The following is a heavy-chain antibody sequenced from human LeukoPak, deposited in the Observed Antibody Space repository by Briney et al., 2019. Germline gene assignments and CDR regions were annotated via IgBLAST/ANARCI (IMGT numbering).Heavy chain of an antibody. CDR1: GGTFSSYA. J-gene: IGHJ4*02. CDR3: AREPGSGFDY. CDR2: IIPILGMA. D-gene: IGHD3-10*01. V-gene: IGHV1-69*04. Sequence: SVKVSCKASGGTFSSYAISWVRQAPGQGLEWMGRIIPILGMANYAQKFQGRVTITADKSTSTAYMELSSLRSEDTAVYYCAREPGSGFDYWGQGTLVTVSS.